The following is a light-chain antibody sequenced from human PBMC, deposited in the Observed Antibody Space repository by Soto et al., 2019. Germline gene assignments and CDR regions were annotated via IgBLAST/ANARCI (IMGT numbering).Light chain of an antibody. J-gene: IGKJ5*01. CDR3: QQYENQPT. V-gene: IGKV1-33*01. CDR1: QNINNY. CDR2: YAS. Sequence: DIQMTQSPSSLSASVGDRVTITCQASQNINNYLNWYQQKPGRAPKLLIYYASNLEAGVPSRFSGSGSGTDFTFSNSRLQPEDIATYYCQQYENQPTFGQGTRLEIK.